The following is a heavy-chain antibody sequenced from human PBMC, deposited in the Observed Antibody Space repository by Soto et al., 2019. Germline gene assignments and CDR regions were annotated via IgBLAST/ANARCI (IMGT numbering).Heavy chain of an antibody. CDR2: IYHSGST. CDR1: GYSISSGYY. J-gene: IGHJ6*02. D-gene: IGHD3-3*01. CDR3: ARDLDFWSGSGPYYYGMDV. V-gene: IGHV4-38-2*02. Sequence: SETLSLTCAVSGYSISSGYYWGWIRQPPGXGLEWIGSIYHSGSTYYNPSLKSRVTISVDTSKNQFSLKLSSVTAADTAVYYCARDLDFWSGSGPYYYGMDVWGQGTTVTVSS.